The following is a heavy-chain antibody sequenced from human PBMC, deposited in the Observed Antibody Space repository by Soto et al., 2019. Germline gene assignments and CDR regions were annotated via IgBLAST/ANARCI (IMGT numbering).Heavy chain of an antibody. D-gene: IGHD3-10*01. V-gene: IGHV3-30*18. CDR3: AKDRGSWDYYGMDA. CDR2: ISSDVRKT. Sequence: GGSLILSVVASGFTFSAFGMHWVRQSPGKGLEWVAVISSDVRKTFYAGSVKGLFTISRYSPHNALFLDLSSLRGDDTAVYFCAKDRGSWDYYGMDAWGQGTTVTVS. CDR1: GFTFSAFG. J-gene: IGHJ6*02.